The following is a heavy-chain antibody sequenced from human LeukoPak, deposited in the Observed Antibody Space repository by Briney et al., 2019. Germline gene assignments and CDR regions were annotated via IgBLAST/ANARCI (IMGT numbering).Heavy chain of an antibody. V-gene: IGHV1-2*06. D-gene: IGHD2-21*01. CDR1: GYTFTSYD. Sequence: ASVNVSCKASGYTFTSYDINWVRQAPGQGLEWMGRINCNGGGTSYAQKFQGRVTMTRDTSISTAYMELDRLTSDDTAVYYCARDYGPYPGCSWFDPWGQGTLVTVSS. CDR2: INCNGGGT. CDR3: ARDYGPYPGCSWFDP. J-gene: IGHJ5*02.